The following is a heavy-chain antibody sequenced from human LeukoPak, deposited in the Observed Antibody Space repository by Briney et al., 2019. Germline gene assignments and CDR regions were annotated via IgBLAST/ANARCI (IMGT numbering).Heavy chain of an antibody. D-gene: IGHD2-21*01. CDR3: TTREDLGLLVFDY. Sequence: GGSLRHSCAASGFTFRNAWMSWVRQAPGKGLEWVGRIKSKTDGGTTDYAARVKGKFTISRDDSKNTLYLQMNSLKTEDTAVYYCTTREDLGLLVFDYWGQGTLVTVSS. J-gene: IGHJ4*02. CDR2: IKSKTDGGTT. V-gene: IGHV3-15*01. CDR1: GFTFRNAW.